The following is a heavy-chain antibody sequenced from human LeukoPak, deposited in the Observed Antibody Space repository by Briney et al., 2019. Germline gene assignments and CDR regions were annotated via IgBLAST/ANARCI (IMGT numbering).Heavy chain of an antibody. J-gene: IGHJ4*02. Sequence: GGSLRLSCAASGFTFSNYDMHWVRQAPGKGLEWVALIWYDGSNEYYADSVKGRFTNSRENSKNTLYLQMNSLRAEDTAVYYCARDQSHYTAPGDYWGQGTLVTVSS. V-gene: IGHV3-33*01. CDR2: IWYDGSNE. D-gene: IGHD3-10*01. CDR3: ARDQSHYTAPGDY. CDR1: GFTFSNYD.